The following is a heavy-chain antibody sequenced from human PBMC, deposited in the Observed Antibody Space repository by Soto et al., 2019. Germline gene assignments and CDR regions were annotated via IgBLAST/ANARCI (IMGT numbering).Heavy chain of an antibody. V-gene: IGHV1-69*13. CDR1: GGTFSSYA. D-gene: IGHD3-10*01. Sequence: GASVKVSCKASGGTFSSYAISWVRQAPGQGLEWMGGIIPIFGTANYAQKFQGRVTITADESTSTAYMELNSLRSEDTAVYYCARSYYGSGPTRYYYYGMDVWGQGTTVTVSS. J-gene: IGHJ6*02. CDR2: IIPIFGTA. CDR3: ARSYYGSGPTRYYYYGMDV.